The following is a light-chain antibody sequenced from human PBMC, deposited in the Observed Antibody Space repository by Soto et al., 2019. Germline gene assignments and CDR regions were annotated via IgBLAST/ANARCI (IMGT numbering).Light chain of an antibody. CDR3: QQRSNWPLT. CDR2: GAS. Sequence: DIVVTQSAATLSVSPGERATLSCRASQSVSSNLAWYQQKPGQAPRLLIYGASTRATGIPARFSGSGSGTDFTLTISSLEPEDFAVYYCQQRSNWPLTFGQGTRLEIK. J-gene: IGKJ5*01. V-gene: IGKV3-11*01. CDR1: QSVSSN.